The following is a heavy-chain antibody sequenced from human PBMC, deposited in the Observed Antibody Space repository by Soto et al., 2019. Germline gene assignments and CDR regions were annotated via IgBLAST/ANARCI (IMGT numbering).Heavy chain of an antibody. D-gene: IGHD6-19*01. CDR1: GFTFSSYA. V-gene: IGHV3-23*01. CDR3: AKDPLSSGWTTGFDY. Sequence: GGSLRLSCAASGFTFSSYAMSWVRQAPGKGLEWVSAISGSGGSTYYADSVKGRFTISRDNSKNTLYLQMNSLRAEDTAVYYCAKDPLSSGWTTGFDYWGQGTLVTVSS. CDR2: ISGSGGST. J-gene: IGHJ4*02.